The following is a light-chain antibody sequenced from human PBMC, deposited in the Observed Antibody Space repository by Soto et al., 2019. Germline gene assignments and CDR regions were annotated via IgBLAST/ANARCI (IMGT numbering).Light chain of an antibody. Sequence: QSVLTQPPSVSGAPGQRVTISCTGSSSNIGAGYDVRWYQQLPGTAPKLLIYGNSNRPSGVPDRFSGSKSGTSASLAITGLQAEDEADYYCQSYDRSLSGSVFGTGTKVTVL. J-gene: IGLJ1*01. CDR1: SSNIGAGYD. CDR3: QSYDRSLSGSV. CDR2: GNS. V-gene: IGLV1-40*01.